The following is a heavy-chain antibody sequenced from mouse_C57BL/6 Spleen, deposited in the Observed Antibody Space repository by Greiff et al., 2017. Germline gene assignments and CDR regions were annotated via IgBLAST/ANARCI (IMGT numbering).Heavy chain of an antibody. CDR1: GYSITSGYY. CDR2: ISYDGSN. D-gene: IGHD2-3*01. V-gene: IGHV3-6*01. CDR3: ARGDDGYYVFDY. J-gene: IGHJ2*01. Sequence: DVKLQESGPGLVKPSQSLSLTCSVTGYSITSGYYWNWIRQFPGNKLEWMGYISYDGSNNYNPSLKNRISITLDTSKNQFFLKLNSVTTEDTATYYCARGDDGYYVFDYWGQGTTLTVSS.